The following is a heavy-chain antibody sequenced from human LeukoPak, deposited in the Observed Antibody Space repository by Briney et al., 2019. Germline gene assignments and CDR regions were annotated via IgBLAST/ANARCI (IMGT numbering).Heavy chain of an antibody. CDR1: GGSFSGYY. CDR2: INHSGST. D-gene: IGHD3-10*01. V-gene: IGHV4-34*01. J-gene: IGHJ6*03. Sequence: PSETLSLTCAVYGGSFSGYYWSWIRQPPGKGLEWIGEINHSGSTNYNPSLKSRVTISVDTSKNQFSLKLSSVTAADTAVYYCARGSMVRTYYYYYYMDVWGKGTTVTISS. CDR3: ARGSMVRTYYYYYYMDV.